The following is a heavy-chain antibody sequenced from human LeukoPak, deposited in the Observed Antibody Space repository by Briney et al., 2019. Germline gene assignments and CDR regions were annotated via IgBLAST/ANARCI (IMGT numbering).Heavy chain of an antibody. CDR1: GFTFSSYA. Sequence: PGGSLRLSCAASGFTFSSYAMSWVRRAPGKGLEWVSGISGSGGSTYYADSVKGRFTISRDNSKNTLYLRMNSLRAEDTAVYYCAKGYCRGISCYSDYWGQGTLVTVSS. V-gene: IGHV3-23*01. D-gene: IGHD2-2*02. J-gene: IGHJ4*02. CDR3: AKGYCRGISCYSDY. CDR2: ISGSGGST.